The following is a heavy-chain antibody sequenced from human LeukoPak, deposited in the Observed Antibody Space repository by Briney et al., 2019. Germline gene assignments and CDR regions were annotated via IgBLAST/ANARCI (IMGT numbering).Heavy chain of an antibody. J-gene: IGHJ4*02. Sequence: PTGGPLRLSCAASGFTFSTYGMHWVRQAPGKGLEWVAFIRYDGNNKYYADSVKGRFTISRDNSKNMLYLEMKSLRPEDTAVYYCAKNGPDYIWGNYLDYWGQGTLVTVSS. CDR1: GFTFSTYG. V-gene: IGHV3-30*02. CDR3: AKNGPDYIWGNYLDY. D-gene: IGHD3-16*01. CDR2: IRYDGNNK.